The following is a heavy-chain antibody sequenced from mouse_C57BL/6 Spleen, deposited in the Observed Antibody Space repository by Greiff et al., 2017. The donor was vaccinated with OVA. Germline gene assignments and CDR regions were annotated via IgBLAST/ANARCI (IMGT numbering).Heavy chain of an antibody. CDR3: ARKTYDSSHNAMDY. CDR2: IDPSDSYT. Sequence: QVQLQQPGAELVMPGASVKLSCKASGYTFTSYWMHWVKQRPGQGLEWIGEIDPSDSYTNYNQKFKGKSTLTVDKSSSTAYMQLSSLTSEDSAVYYCARKTYDSSHNAMDYWGQGTSVTVSS. V-gene: IGHV1-69*01. CDR1: GYTFTSYW. J-gene: IGHJ4*01. D-gene: IGHD1-1*01.